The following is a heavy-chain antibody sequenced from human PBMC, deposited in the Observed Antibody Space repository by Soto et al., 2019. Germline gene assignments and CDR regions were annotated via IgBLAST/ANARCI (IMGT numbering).Heavy chain of an antibody. CDR1: GFTFSSYE. CDR3: ASLPPYYYDSSGVNWFDP. D-gene: IGHD3-22*01. V-gene: IGHV3-48*03. CDR2: ISSSGSTI. Sequence: GGSLRLSCAASGFTFSSYEMNWVRQAPGKGLEWVSYISSSGSTIYYADSVKGRFTISRDNAKNSLYLQMNSLRAEDTAVYYCASLPPYYYDSSGVNWFDPWGQGTLVTVSS. J-gene: IGHJ5*02.